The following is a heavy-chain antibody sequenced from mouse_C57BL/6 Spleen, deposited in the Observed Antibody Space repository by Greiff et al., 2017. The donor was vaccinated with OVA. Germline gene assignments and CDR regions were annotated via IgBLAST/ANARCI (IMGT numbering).Heavy chain of an antibody. CDR1: GFTFSDYG. CDR2: ISSGSSTI. Sequence: EVMLVESGGGLVKPGGSLKLSCAASGFTFSDYGMHWVRQAPEKGLEWVAYISSGSSTIYYADTVKGRFTISRDNAKNTLFLQMTSLRSEDTAMYYCARDSMVTTGYYFDYWGQGTTLTVSS. CDR3: ARDSMVTTGYYFDY. D-gene: IGHD2-2*01. V-gene: IGHV5-17*01. J-gene: IGHJ2*01.